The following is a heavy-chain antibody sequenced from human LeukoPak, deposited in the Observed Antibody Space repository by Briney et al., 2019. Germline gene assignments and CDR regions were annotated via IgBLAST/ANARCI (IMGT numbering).Heavy chain of an antibody. D-gene: IGHD5-18*01. V-gene: IGHV3-30-3*01. CDR1: GFSLSNFQ. J-gene: IGHJ4*02. Sequence: HSGGSLRLSCVASGFSLSNFQMYWVRQAPGKGLEWVSIISLDGSTEFYADSVKGRFTISRDNSKNTLYLQMNSLRAEDTAVYYCARDPTLRGYSYGPFDYWGQGTLVTVSS. CDR3: ARDPTLRGYSYGPFDY. CDR2: ISLDGSTE.